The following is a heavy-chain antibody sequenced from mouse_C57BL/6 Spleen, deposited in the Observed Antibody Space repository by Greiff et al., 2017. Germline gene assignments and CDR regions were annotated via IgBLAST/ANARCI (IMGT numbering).Heavy chain of an antibody. J-gene: IGHJ2*01. CDR3: ARSNRFITTVVATDY. CDR2: IYPRSGNT. D-gene: IGHD1-1*01. Sequence: QVQLQQSGAELARPGASVKLSCKASGYTLTSYGISWVKQRTGQGLEWIGEIYPRSGNTYYNEKFKGKATLTADKSSSTAYMELRSLTSEDSAVYFCARSNRFITTVVATDYWGQGTTLTVSS. V-gene: IGHV1-81*01. CDR1: GYTLTSYG.